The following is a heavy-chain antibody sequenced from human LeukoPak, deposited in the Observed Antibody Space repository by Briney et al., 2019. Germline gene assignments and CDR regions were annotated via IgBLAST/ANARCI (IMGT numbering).Heavy chain of an antibody. D-gene: IGHD3-22*01. V-gene: IGHV3-33*01. CDR3: ARGWDSSGYYYVPDFDY. J-gene: IGHJ4*02. CDR1: GVTCSSYC. Sequence: PGGSPRLSSAAAGVTCSSYCRHGVRQPPGRGRVGGTVIWYDGSSEYYADSVKGRFSISRDNSKTTLYLQMNSLRAEDTAVYYCARGWDSSGYYYVPDFDYWGQGTLVTVSS. CDR2: IWYDGSSE.